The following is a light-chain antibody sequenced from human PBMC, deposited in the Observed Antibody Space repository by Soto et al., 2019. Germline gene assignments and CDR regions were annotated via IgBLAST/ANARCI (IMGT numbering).Light chain of an antibody. CDR2: GAS. V-gene: IGKV3-20*01. Sequence: EIVLTQSPGTLSLSPGERATLFCRASQSVSSSYLAWYQQKPGQAPRLLIYGASSRATGIPDRFSGSGAGTDFTLTISRLGPEGFAVYYCQQYGSSPTFGGGTKVEIK. J-gene: IGKJ4*01. CDR3: QQYGSSPT. CDR1: QSVSSSY.